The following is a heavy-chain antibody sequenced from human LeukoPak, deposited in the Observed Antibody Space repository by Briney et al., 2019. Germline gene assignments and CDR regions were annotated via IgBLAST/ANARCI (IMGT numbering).Heavy chain of an antibody. CDR2: VHHTGTT. J-gene: IGHJ4*02. CDR1: FPVTNGFH. V-gene: IGHV4-38-2*02. Sequence: SETLSLTCSVSFPVTNGFHWGWIRQPPGKGLEFMGYVHHTGTTYYNPSLNSRVTISVDTSKYQFSLRLTSVTAADTAVYFCAKGIPFDFWGQGRLVTVSS. D-gene: IGHD5-18*01. CDR3: AKGIPFDF.